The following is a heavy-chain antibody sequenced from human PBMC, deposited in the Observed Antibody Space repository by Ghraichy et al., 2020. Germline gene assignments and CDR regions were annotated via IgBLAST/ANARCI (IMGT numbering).Heavy chain of an antibody. D-gene: IGHD2/OR15-2a*01. CDR3: ARRTFAGAFDI. J-gene: IGHJ3*02. CDR2: IYYSGRT. Sequence: SETLSLTRTVSRGSISNSSYYWGWIRQPPGKGLEWIGSIYYSGRTDYNPSLKSRVTISVDTSKNQFSLKMSSVTAADTTVYYCARRTFAGAFDIWGQGTMVTVSS. V-gene: IGHV4-39*01. CDR1: RGSISNSSYY.